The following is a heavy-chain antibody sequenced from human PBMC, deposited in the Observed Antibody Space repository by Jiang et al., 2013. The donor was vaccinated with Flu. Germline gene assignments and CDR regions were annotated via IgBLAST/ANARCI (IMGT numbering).Heavy chain of an antibody. CDR3: ARVPCGGDCYSPDYYYYMDV. Sequence: SGAEVKKPGSSVKVSCKASGGPSSTYAINWVRQAPGQGLEWMGGIIPVFGSANYAQTLQGRVSITANEDATTVYMDLSSLTSEDTAVYYCARVPCGGDCYSPDYYYYMDVWGKGTTVTVTS. CDR2: IIPVFGSA. J-gene: IGHJ6*03. D-gene: IGHD2-21*02. V-gene: IGHV1-69*01. CDR1: GGPSSTYA.